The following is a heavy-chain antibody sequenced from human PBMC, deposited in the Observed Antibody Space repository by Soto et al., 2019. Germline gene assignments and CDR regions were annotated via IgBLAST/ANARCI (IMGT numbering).Heavy chain of an antibody. CDR2: IVVGSGNT. CDR3: AAQGFLEWPRFYGMDV. CDR1: GFTFTSSA. Sequence: GASVKVSCKASGFTFTSSAVQWVRQARGQRLEWIGWIVVGSGNTNYAQKFQERVTITRDMSTSTAYMELSSLRSEDTAVYYCAAQGFLEWPRFYGMDVWGQGTTVTVSS. D-gene: IGHD3-3*01. J-gene: IGHJ6*02. V-gene: IGHV1-58*01.